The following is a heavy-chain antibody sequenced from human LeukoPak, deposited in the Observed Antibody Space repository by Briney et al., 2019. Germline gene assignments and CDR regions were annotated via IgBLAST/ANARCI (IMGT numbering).Heavy chain of an antibody. V-gene: IGHV3-48*01. D-gene: IGHD6-13*01. Sequence: GGSLRLSCAVSGFTFTDYAMNWFRQAPGKGLEWLSYISRSSDTIYYADSVKGRFTISRDNSKNTLYLQMNSLRAEDTAVYYCARDRTSSWYGPIDYWGQGTLVTVSS. CDR3: ARDRTSSWYGPIDY. CDR1: GFTFTDYA. CDR2: ISRSSDTI. J-gene: IGHJ4*02.